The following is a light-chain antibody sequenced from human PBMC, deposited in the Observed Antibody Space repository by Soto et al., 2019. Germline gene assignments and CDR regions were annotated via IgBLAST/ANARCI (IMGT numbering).Light chain of an antibody. CDR1: QSVSTS. CDR2: DAS. CDR3: QVRDVWPS. Sequence: IVLTQSPVTLAVSPGENDVLSCRASQSVSTSLAWYQHKPGQAPRLFIYDASKRAPGIPARFTGSGSGTDFTLTISSLEPEDIAVYYCQVRDVWPSFGQGTKV. J-gene: IGKJ1*01. V-gene: IGKV3-11*01.